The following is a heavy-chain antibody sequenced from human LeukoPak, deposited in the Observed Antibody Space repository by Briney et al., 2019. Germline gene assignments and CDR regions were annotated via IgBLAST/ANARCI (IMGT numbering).Heavy chain of an antibody. D-gene: IGHD1-26*01. CDR2: IHYSGST. J-gene: IGHJ6*03. CDR3: ARRSLMGTTNYNYFMDV. CDR1: GGSISGYY. Sequence: SETLSLSCTVSGGSISGYYWSWVRQPPGKGLEWIAYIHYSGSTSYNPSLKSRVTILVDTSKNQVSLRMTSVTAADTAVYYCARRSLMGTTNYNYFMDVSGNRTTVTVAS. V-gene: IGHV4-59*08.